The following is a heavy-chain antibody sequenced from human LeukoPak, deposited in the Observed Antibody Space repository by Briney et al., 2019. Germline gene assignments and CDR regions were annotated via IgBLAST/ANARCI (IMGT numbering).Heavy chain of an antibody. CDR3: ARDGVLRILEWLLSRYMDV. CDR1: GFTFSSYA. D-gene: IGHD3-3*01. CDR2: ISYDGSNK. V-gene: IGHV3-30-3*01. Sequence: GGSLRLSCAASGFTFSSYAMHWVRQAPGKGLEWVAVISYDGSNKYYAESVKGRFTISRDNSKNTLYLQMNSLRAEDTAVFYCARDGVLRILEWLLSRYMDVWGKGTTVTVSS. J-gene: IGHJ6*03.